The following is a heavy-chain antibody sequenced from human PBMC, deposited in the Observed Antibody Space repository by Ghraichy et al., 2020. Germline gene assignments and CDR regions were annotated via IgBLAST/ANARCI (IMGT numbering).Heavy chain of an antibody. V-gene: IGHV3-48*04. Sequence: GGSLRLSCAASGFSFSSYDMDWVRQAPRKGLEWVAHISSGSKNKFYSDSVKGRFTISRDNAKNSLYLQMNSLRAEDAAVYFCARAWGVVSFYYYYGLDVWGQGTTVTVSS. CDR2: ISSGSKNK. CDR1: GFSFSSYD. D-gene: IGHD2-21*01. J-gene: IGHJ6*02. CDR3: ARAWGVVSFYYYYGLDV.